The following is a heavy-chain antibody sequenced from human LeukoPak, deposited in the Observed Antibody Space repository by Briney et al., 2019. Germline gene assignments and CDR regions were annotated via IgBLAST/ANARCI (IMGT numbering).Heavy chain of an antibody. D-gene: IGHD6-13*01. CDR3: ARGQDSSSWYDY. J-gene: IGHJ4*02. CDR1: GYTFTSYD. Sequence: ASVKVSCKASGYTFTSYDINWVRQATGQGLEWMGWMNPNSGNSGYAQKFQGRVTMTRNTSIGTAYMELSSLRSEDTAVYYCARGQDSSSWYDYWGQGTLVTVSS. V-gene: IGHV1-8*01. CDR2: MNPNSGNS.